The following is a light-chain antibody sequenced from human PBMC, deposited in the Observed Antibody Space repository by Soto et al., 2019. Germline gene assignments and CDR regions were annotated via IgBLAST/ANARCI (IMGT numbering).Light chain of an antibody. J-gene: IGKJ4*01. V-gene: IGKV3-11*01. CDR3: QQGSSWPRS. CDR2: DAS. Sequence: EIVLTQSPATLSLSPGERATLSCRASQSISNSLAWYQQRPGQAPSLLIHDASSRATDIPARFSGSGSGTDFTLTISSLEAEDFAVYYCQQGSSWPRSFGGGTKVEIK. CDR1: QSISNS.